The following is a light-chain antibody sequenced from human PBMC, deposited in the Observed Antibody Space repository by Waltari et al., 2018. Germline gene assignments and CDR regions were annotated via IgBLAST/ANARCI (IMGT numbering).Light chain of an antibody. CDR1: RAITNY. V-gene: IGKV1-39*01. CDR2: AAS. Sequence: DIQMTQSPSSVSASVGDRVTITCRASRAITNYVNWYQQRPGLAQKLLIYAASTLQGGVPTRFSGSGSGTDFTLTISSLQIEDFATYYCQQSHSAPLAFGGGTRLEI. CDR3: QQSHSAPLA. J-gene: IGKJ4*01.